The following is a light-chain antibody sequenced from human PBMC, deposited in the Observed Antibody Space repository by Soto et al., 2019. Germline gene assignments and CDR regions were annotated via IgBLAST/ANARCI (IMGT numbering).Light chain of an antibody. Sequence: QSVLTQPPPVSGAPGQRVTISCTGSSSNIGAGYDVHWYQQLPGTAPKLLIYGHSNRPSGVPDRFSGSKSGTSASLAITGLQAEDEADYYCQSYDSSLSGFYVFGTGTKVTVL. CDR2: GHS. V-gene: IGLV1-40*01. J-gene: IGLJ1*01. CDR1: SSNIGAGYD. CDR3: QSYDSSLSGFYV.